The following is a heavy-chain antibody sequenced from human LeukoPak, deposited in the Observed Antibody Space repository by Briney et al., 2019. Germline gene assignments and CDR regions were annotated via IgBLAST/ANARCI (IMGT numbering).Heavy chain of an antibody. CDR2: KRYDGSNK. CDR1: GFTFSSYG. Sequence: PGGSLRLSCAASGFTFSSYGMHWVRQAPGKGLEWVAFKRYDGSNKYYADSVKGRFTISRDNSKNSLYLQMNSLRAEDTAVYYCAKDQGYYDSSPFYAIDYWGQGTLVTVSS. D-gene: IGHD3-22*01. J-gene: IGHJ4*02. V-gene: IGHV3-30*02. CDR3: AKDQGYYDSSPFYAIDY.